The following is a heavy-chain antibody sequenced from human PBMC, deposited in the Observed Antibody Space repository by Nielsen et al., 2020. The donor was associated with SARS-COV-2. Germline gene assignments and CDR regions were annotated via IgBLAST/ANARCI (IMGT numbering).Heavy chain of an antibody. CDR2: INPNSGAT. J-gene: IGHJ6*02. CDR3: ARARATICGLVMSYGMDV. V-gene: IGHV1-2*06. D-gene: IGHD3/OR15-3a*01. Sequence: ASVKVSCKASGYTFTGSYVHWVRQAPGQGLEWMGRINPNSGATIYAQKFQGTVTMTRDASISTVYMELTSDDTAVYYCARARATICGLVMSYGMDVWGQGTTVTVSS. CDR1: GYTFTGSY.